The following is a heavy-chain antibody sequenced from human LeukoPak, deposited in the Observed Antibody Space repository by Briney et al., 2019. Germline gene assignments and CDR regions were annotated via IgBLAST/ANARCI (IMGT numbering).Heavy chain of an antibody. CDR3: ARSRYCSGGSCYSWFDP. J-gene: IGHJ5*02. CDR2: INAGNGNT. CDR1: GYAFTSYA. V-gene: IGHV1-3*03. Sequence: ASVKVSCKASGYAFTSYAMHWVRQAPGQRLEWMGWINAGNGNTKYSQEFQGRVTITRDTSASTAYMELSSLRSEDMAVYYCARSRYCSGGSCYSWFDPWGQGTLVTVSS. D-gene: IGHD2-15*01.